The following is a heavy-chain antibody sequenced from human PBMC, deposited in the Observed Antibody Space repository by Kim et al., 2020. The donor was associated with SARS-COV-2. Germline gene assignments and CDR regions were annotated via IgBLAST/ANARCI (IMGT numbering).Heavy chain of an antibody. V-gene: IGHV1-69*13. Sequence: SVKVSCKASGGTFSSYAISWVRQAPGQGLEWMGGIIPIFGTANYEQKFQGRVTITADESTSTAYMELSSLRSEDTAVYYCARAQKDLAAAVRAYYYGMDVWGHGTTVTVSS. D-gene: IGHD6-13*01. CDR2: IIPIFGTA. CDR3: ARAQKDLAAAVRAYYYGMDV. J-gene: IGHJ6*02. CDR1: GGTFSSYA.